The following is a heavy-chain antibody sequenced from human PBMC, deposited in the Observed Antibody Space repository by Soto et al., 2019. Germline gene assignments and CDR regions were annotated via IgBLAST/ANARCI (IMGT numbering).Heavy chain of an antibody. D-gene: IGHD3-16*01. CDR2: ISGSGGST. CDR1: GFTFSSYA. J-gene: IGHJ1*01. V-gene: IGHV3-23*01. Sequence: EVQLLESGGGLVQPGGSLRLSCAASGFTFSSYAMSWVRQAPGKGLEWVSAISGSGGSTYYADSVKGRFTISRDNYKNTLYLEINTHRAADTAVYYCANETVLGDYVAEYFQHWGQGTLVTVSS. CDR3: ANETVLGDYVAEYFQH.